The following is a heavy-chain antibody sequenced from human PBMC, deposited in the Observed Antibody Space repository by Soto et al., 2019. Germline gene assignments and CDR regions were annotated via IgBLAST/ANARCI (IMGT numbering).Heavy chain of an antibody. D-gene: IGHD3-10*01. V-gene: IGHV4-39*01. CDR2: IYYSGNT. CDR1: GGSISRGNYY. J-gene: IGHJ6*02. Sequence: SETLSLTCTVSGGSISRGNYYWSWIRQPPGKGLEWIGSIYYSGNTYYNPSLKSRVTISVDTSNNQFSLKLTSVTAADTAVYYCARLPDYGSGSSGMGVWGQGTTVT. CDR3: ARLPDYGSGSSGMGV.